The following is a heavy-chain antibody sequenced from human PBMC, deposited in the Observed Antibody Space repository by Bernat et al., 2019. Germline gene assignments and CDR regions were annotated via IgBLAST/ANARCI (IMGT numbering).Heavy chain of an antibody. Sequence: EVQLVESGGGLVQPGGSLRLSCAASGFTFSSYEMNWVRQAPGKGLEWVSYISSSGSTIYYADSVKGRFTISRDNAKNSLYLQMNSLRAEDTAVYYCARPLGWRDAFDIWGQGTVVTVSS. CDR2: ISSSGSTI. J-gene: IGHJ3*02. CDR1: GFTFSSYE. D-gene: IGHD4-23*01. V-gene: IGHV3-48*03. CDR3: ARPLGWRDAFDI.